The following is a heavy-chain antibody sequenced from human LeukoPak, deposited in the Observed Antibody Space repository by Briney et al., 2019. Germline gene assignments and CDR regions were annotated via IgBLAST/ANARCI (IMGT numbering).Heavy chain of an antibody. D-gene: IGHD5-18*01. CDR1: GGSISSSSYY. CDR2: IYYSGST. CDR3: AGLRGYSNS. V-gene: IGHV4-39*01. Sequence: SETLSLTCTVSGGSISSSSYYWGWIRQPPGKGLEWIGSIYYSGSTYYNPSLKSRVTISVDTSKNQFSLKLSSVTATDTAVYFFAGLRGYSNSWGQGTLVTVSS. J-gene: IGHJ5*02.